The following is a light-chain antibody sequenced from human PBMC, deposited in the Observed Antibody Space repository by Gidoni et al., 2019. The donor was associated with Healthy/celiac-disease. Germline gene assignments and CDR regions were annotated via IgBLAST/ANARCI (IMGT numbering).Light chain of an antibody. Sequence: IVLTQSPGALSLSPGERATRSCRASHSVSSSYLAWYQQKPGQAPRLLIYGASSRATGIPDRFSGSGSGTDFTLTISRLEAEDFAVYYCQQYGSSPQTFGQGTKVEIK. V-gene: IGKV3-20*01. CDR2: GAS. J-gene: IGKJ1*01. CDR1: HSVSSSY. CDR3: QQYGSSPQT.